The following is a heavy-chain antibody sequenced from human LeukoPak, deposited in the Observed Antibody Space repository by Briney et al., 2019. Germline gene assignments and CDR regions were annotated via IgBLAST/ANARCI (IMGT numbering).Heavy chain of an antibody. CDR3: ARAAYYYDGSGYYLGD. Sequence: GASVKVSCKASGYTFTDYYMHWVRQAPGQGLEWMGRINPNSGGTNYAQKFQARVTMTRDTSISTAYMELSRLRSDGTALYYCARAAYYYDGSGYYLGDWGQGTLVTVSS. CDR1: GYTFTDYY. CDR2: INPNSGGT. J-gene: IGHJ4*02. D-gene: IGHD3-22*01. V-gene: IGHV1-2*06.